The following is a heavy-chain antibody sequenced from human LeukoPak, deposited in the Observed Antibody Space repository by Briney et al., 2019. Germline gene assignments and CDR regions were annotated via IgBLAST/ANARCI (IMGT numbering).Heavy chain of an antibody. J-gene: IGHJ5*02. CDR1: GYSFTSYW. V-gene: IGHV5-51*01. D-gene: IGHD4-11*01. CDR2: IYPGDSDT. Sequence: GESLKISCKGSGYSFTSYWIGWVRQMPGKGLEWMGIIYPGDSDTRYSPSFQGQVTISSDKSISTAYLQWSSLKASDTAMYYCARRPGAGTTNSVKEFDPWGQGTLVTVSS. CDR3: ARRPGAGTTNSVKEFDP.